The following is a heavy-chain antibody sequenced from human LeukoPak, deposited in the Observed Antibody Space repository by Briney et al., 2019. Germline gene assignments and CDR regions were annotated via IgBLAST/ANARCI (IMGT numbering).Heavy chain of an antibody. Sequence: SETLSLTCTVSGGSISSYYWSWIRQPAGKGLEWIGRIYTSGSTNYNPSLKSRVTMSVDTSKNQFSLKLSSVTAADTAVYYCARVKALSSSSWYYFDYWGRGTLVTVSS. CDR2: IYTSGST. CDR3: ARVKALSSSSWYYFDY. V-gene: IGHV4-4*07. CDR1: GGSISSYY. D-gene: IGHD6-13*01. J-gene: IGHJ4*02.